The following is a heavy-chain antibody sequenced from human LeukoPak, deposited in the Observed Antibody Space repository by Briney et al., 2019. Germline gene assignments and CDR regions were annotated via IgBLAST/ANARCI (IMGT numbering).Heavy chain of an antibody. CDR1: AYTFTSYD. D-gene: IGHD6-19*01. CDR2: LNPNSGKT. Sequence: ASVKVSCKASAYTFTSYDINWVRQATGQGLEWMGWLNPNSGKTGYAQKFQGRVTFTRNTSINTAYMELSSLRSEDTAVYYCARMTVSGRDNWFDPWGQGTLVTVSS. V-gene: IGHV1-8*03. J-gene: IGHJ5*02. CDR3: ARMTVSGRDNWFDP.